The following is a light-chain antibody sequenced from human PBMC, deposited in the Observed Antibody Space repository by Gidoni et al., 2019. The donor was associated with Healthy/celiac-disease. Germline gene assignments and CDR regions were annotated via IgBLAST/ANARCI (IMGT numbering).Light chain of an antibody. CDR2: EVS. J-gene: IGLJ2*01. CDR3: SSYAGSNNSVV. V-gene: IGLV2-8*01. CDR1: SSDVGGYNY. Sequence: QSALTQHPSASGSPGKSVTISCTGTSSDVGGYNYVSWYQQHPGKAPKLMIYEVSKRPSGVPDCFSGSKSGNTASLTVSGLQAEDEADYYCSSYAGSNNSVVFGGWTKLTVL.